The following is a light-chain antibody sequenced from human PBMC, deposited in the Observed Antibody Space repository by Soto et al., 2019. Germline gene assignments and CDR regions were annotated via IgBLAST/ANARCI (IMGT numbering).Light chain of an antibody. CDR1: SSNIGSNT. Sequence: QSVLTQPPSASGTPGQRVTISCSGSSSNIGSNTVNWYQQLPGTAPKLLIYSNNQRPSGVPDRFSGSKSGTSASLAISWLQSEDEADYYCAAWDDSLNRVVFGGGTKLTVL. CDR3: AAWDDSLNRVV. V-gene: IGLV1-44*01. J-gene: IGLJ2*01. CDR2: SNN.